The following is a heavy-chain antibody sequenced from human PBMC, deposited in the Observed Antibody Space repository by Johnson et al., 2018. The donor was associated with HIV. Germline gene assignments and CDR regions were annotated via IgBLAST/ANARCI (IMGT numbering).Heavy chain of an antibody. CDR3: ASGVACSTSCYEHKNAFDI. CDR1: GFSLSDYY. V-gene: IGHV3-11*04. J-gene: IGHJ3*02. Sequence: QVQLVESGGGLVKPGGSLRLSCAASGFSLSDYYMSWVRHSPGRGLECVSYIGTSDSTTYYADSVKGRFIISRDNSKNTLYLQMNSLRAEDTAVYYCASGVACSTSCYEHKNAFDIWGLGTMVTVSS. CDR2: IGTSDSTT. D-gene: IGHD2-2*01.